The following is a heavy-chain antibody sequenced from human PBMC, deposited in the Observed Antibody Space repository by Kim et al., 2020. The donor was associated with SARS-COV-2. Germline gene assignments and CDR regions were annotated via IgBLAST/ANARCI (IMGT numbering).Heavy chain of an antibody. CDR3: ARRVAGTDFDY. CDR2: A. Sequence: ANYAQKFQGRVTITADKSTSTAYMELSSLRSEDTAVYYCARRVAGTDFDYWGQGTLVTVSS. D-gene: IGHD6-19*01. V-gene: IGHV1-69*02. J-gene: IGHJ4*02.